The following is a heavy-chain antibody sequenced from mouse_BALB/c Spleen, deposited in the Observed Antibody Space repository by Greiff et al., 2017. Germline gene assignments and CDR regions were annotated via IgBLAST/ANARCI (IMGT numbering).Heavy chain of an antibody. V-gene: IGHV1-87*01. CDR1: GYTFTSYW. J-gene: IGHJ2*01. CDR2: IYPGDGDT. CDR3: ARTGDYDDLFDY. D-gene: IGHD2-4*01. Sequence: VQLQQSGAELARPGASVKLSCKASGYTFTSYWMQWVKQRPGQGLEWIGAIYPGDGDTRYTQKFKGKATLTADKSSSTAYMQLSSLAPEDSAVYYCARTGDYDDLFDYWGQGTTLTVSS.